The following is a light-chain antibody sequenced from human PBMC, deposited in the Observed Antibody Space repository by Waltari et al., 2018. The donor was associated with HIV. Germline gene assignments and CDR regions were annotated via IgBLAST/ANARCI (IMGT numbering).Light chain of an antibody. Sequence: QSALTQPPSASGSLGQSVTISCTGSSSDIGAYDFVSCFQQHPHSAHKLLLYEVTRRPATVSDRFSGSRSGNTAFLTVAGLQPDDEATYFCSSYGDSLKVLFGGGTNVTVL. CDR2: EVT. CDR1: SSDIGAYDF. V-gene: IGLV2-8*01. CDR3: SSYGDSLKVL. J-gene: IGLJ2*01.